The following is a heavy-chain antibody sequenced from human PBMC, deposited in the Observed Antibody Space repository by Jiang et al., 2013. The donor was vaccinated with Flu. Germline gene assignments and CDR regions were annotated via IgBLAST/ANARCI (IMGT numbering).Heavy chain of an antibody. CDR2: IYYSGST. CDR3: ASGTHDYGGTVFDY. CDR1: GGSISSSSYY. V-gene: IGHV4-39*01. Sequence: KPSETLSLTCTVSGGSISSSSYYWGWIRQPPGKGLEWIGSIYYSGSTYYNPSLKSRVTISVDTSKNQFSLKLSSVTAADTAVYYCASGTHDYGGTVFDYWGQGTLVTVSS. D-gene: IGHD4-23*01. J-gene: IGHJ4*02.